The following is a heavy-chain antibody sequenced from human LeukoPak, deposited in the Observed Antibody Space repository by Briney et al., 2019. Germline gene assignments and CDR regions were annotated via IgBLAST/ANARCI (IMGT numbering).Heavy chain of an antibody. J-gene: IGHJ4*02. CDR1: GFTFSSYS. CDR3: AKVVTVAGTSDY. Sequence: GGSLRLSCAASGFTFSSYSMNWVRQAPGKGLEWVSYISSSSSTIYYADSVKGRFTISRDNSKNTLYLQMNSLRADDTAVYYCAKVVTVAGTSDYWGQGTLVTVSS. CDR2: ISSSSSTI. D-gene: IGHD6-19*01. V-gene: IGHV3-48*01.